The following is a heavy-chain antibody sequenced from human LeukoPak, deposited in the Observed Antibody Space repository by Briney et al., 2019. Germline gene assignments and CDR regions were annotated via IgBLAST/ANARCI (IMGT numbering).Heavy chain of an antibody. V-gene: IGHV4-59*01. D-gene: IGHD6-19*01. Sequence: SETLSLTCAVYGGSSSGYFWIWIRQPPGKGLEWIGYIYYNGSTNYNPSLKSRVTISVDTSKNQFSLKLSSVTAADTAVYYCARDVGGWYDYWGQGTLVTVSS. CDR2: IYYNGST. CDR3: ARDVGGWYDY. J-gene: IGHJ4*02. CDR1: GGSSSGYF.